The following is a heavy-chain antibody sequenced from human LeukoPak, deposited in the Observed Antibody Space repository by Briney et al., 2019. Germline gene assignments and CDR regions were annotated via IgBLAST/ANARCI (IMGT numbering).Heavy chain of an antibody. CDR3: VRLRFLEWQIDY. CDR2: ISSYNGNT. D-gene: IGHD3-3*01. J-gene: IGHJ4*02. CDR1: GYTFTSYS. V-gene: IGHV1-18*01. Sequence: ASVKVSCKASGYTFTSYSISWVRQAPGQGLEWMGWISSYNGNTNYAQKLQGRVTMTTDTSTSTAYMELRSLRSDDTAVYYCVRLRFLEWQIDYWGQGTLVTVSS.